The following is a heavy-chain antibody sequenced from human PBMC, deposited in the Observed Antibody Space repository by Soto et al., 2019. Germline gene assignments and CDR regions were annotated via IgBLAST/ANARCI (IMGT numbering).Heavy chain of an antibody. Sequence: RLSCAVSWFTVSSNYMSWVRQAPGKGLEGVSVIYSGGYTAYGDSVKGRFTISRDNAKSTLYLQMNSLTAEDTAVYYCAREGGYNWFDPWGQGTLVTVSS. CDR2: IYSGGYT. CDR3: AREGGYNWFDP. J-gene: IGHJ5*02. V-gene: IGHV3-53*01. CDR1: WFTVSSNY. D-gene: IGHD3-16*01.